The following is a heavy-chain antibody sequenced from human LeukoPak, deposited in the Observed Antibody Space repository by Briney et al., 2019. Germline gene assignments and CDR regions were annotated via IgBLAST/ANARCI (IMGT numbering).Heavy chain of an antibody. CDR1: GGTFSSYA. D-gene: IGHD2-21*02. Sequence: ASVKVSCKVSGGTFSSYAISWVRQAPGLGLEWMGGIIPIFVTANYAQKFQGRVTITTDESTSTAYMELSSLKSEDTAVYYCASYGVKRSVCGDYVCASFDYWGQGTLVTVSS. CDR3: ASYGVKRSVCGDYVCASFDY. V-gene: IGHV1-69*05. CDR2: IIPIFVTA. J-gene: IGHJ4*02.